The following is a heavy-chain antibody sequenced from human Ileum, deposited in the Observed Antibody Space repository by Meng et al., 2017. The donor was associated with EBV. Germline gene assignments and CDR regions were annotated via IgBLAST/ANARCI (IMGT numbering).Heavy chain of an antibody. J-gene: IGHJ5*02. CDR1: GGSLSSSSNY. V-gene: IGHV4-39*01. CDR2: IYYSGST. D-gene: IGHD2-15*01. Sequence: PQGAGPGLVNPSETLSLTCTVPGGSLSSSSNYWGVIRQPPGKGLGWIGSIYYSGSTYYNPSLKSRVTISVDTSKNQFSLKLSSVTAADSAVYYCARLYCSGGSCYSRRGGWFDPWGQGTLVTVSS. CDR3: ARLYCSGGSCYSRRGGWFDP.